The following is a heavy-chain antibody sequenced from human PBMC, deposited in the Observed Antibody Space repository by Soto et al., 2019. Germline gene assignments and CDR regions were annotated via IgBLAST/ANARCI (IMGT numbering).Heavy chain of an antibody. D-gene: IGHD2-15*01. Sequence: GGSLRLSCAASGFTFSSYAMSWVRQAPGKGLEWVSAISGSGGSTYYADSVKGRFTISRDNSKNTLYLQMNSLRAEDTAVYYCALLGYCSCCSGYPNDDMDVCGKGTTVIGSS. J-gene: IGHJ6*03. V-gene: IGHV3-23*01. CDR1: GFTFSSYA. CDR2: ISGSGGST. CDR3: ALLGYCSCCSGYPNDDMDV.